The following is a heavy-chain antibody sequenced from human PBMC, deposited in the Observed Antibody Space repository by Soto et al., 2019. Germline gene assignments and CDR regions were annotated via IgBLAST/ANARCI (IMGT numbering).Heavy chain of an antibody. CDR2: INSDGSST. V-gene: IGHV3-74*01. Sequence: GGSLRLSCAASGFTFSSYWMHWVRQAPGKGLVWVSRINSDGSSTSYADSVKGRFTISRGNAKDTVYLQMNSLRAEDTAVYYCARGGSCTNGVCYSSYYGLDVWGQGTTVTVSS. D-gene: IGHD2-8*01. CDR3: ARGGSCTNGVCYSSYYGLDV. CDR1: GFTFSSYW. J-gene: IGHJ6*02.